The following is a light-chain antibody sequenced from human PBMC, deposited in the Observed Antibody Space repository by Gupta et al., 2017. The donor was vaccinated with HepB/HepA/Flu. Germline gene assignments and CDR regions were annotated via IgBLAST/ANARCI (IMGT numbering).Light chain of an antibody. CDR3: QTWGTGIVV. V-gene: IGLV4-69*01. CDR1: SWHSSYA. CDR2: LNSDGSH. Sequence: QLVLTHSPSASASLGASVKLTCSLSSWHSSYAIAWHQQQPEKGPRYLMKLNSDGSHSKGDGIPDRFSGSSSGAERYLTISSLQSEDEADYYCQTWGTGIVVFGGGTKLTVL. J-gene: IGLJ2*01.